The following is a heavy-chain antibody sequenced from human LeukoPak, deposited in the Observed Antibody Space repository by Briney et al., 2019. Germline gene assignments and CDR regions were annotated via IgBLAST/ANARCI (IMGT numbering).Heavy chain of an antibody. CDR1: GYSFTTYW. CDR2: IYPGDSNT. V-gene: IGHV5-51*01. J-gene: IGHJ3*02. D-gene: IGHD3-3*01. Sequence: GESLKISCKGSGYSFTTYWIGWVRQMPGKGLEWMGIIYPGDSNTRYSPSFQGQVTISADKSISTAYLQWSSLKASDNAMYYCARHLRARPFDIWGQGTMVTVSS. CDR3: ARHLRARPFDI.